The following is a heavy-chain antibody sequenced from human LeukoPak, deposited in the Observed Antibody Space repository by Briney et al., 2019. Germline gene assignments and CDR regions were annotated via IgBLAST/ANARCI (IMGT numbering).Heavy chain of an antibody. CDR2: IIPILGIA. V-gene: IGHV1-69*04. CDR1: GGTFSSYA. Sequence: SVKVSCKASGGTFSSYAISWVRQAPGQGLEWMGRIIPILGIANYAQKFQGRVTITADKSTSTAYMELSSLRSEDTAVYYCARERGDDNALGAFDIWGQGTMVTVSS. J-gene: IGHJ3*02. CDR3: ARERGDDNALGAFDI. D-gene: IGHD2-21*02.